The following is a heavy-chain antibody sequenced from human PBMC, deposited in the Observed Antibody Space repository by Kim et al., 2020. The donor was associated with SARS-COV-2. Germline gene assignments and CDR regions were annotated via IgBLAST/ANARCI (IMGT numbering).Heavy chain of an antibody. V-gene: IGHV4-59*01. CDR3: ARAQPDYGDYDYYYYYGMDV. CDR1: GGSISSYY. Sequence: SETLSLTCTVSGGSISSYYWSWIRQPPGKGLEWIGYIYYSGSTNYNPSLKSRVTISVDTSKNQFSLKLSSVTAADTAVYYCARAQPDYGDYDYYYYYGMDVWGRGTTVTVSS. J-gene: IGHJ6*02. CDR2: IYYSGST. D-gene: IGHD4-17*01.